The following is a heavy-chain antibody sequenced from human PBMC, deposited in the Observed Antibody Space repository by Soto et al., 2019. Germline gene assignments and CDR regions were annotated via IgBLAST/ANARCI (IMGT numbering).Heavy chain of an antibody. J-gene: IGHJ5*01. CDR2: VSNDGIRK. CDR1: GCIFSGSG. CDR3: ARWVGGSMYDNSGKYDS. V-gene: IGHV3-30*03. D-gene: IGHD3-22*01. Sequence: QVQLVESGGGVVQPGGSLRLTCGASGCIFSGSGMHWVRQAPGKGLEWVALVSNDGIRKYYGDSVKGRFTISRDNAENTLYLQMNSLRAEDTAVYYCARWVGGSMYDNSGKYDSWGQGTLVTVSS.